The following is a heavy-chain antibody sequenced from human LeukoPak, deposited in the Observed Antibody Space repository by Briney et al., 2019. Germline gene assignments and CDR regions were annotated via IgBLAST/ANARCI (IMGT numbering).Heavy chain of an antibody. J-gene: IGHJ4*02. CDR3: AKRYSSTWRTFDC. CDR1: GFILSNYA. D-gene: IGHD6-13*01. V-gene: IGHV3-23*01. CDR2: ISSSGGKT. Sequence: GGSLRLSCAASGFILSNYAMSWVRQAPGEGLEWVSAISSSGGKTYYADSVKGRFTISRDDSENTLYLQMNSLRAEDTAKYYCAKRYSSTWRTFDCWGQGTLVTVSS.